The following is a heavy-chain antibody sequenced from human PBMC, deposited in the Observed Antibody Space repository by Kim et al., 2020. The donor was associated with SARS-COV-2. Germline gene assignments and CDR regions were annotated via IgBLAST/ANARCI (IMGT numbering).Heavy chain of an antibody. Sequence: SETLSLTCTVSGGSISSGGYYWSWIRQHPGKGLEWIGYIYYSGSTYYNPSFKSRVTISVDTSKNQFSLKLSSVTAADTAVYYCARARDDAFDIWGQGTMVTVSS. CDR1: GGSISSGGYY. V-gene: IGHV4-31*03. J-gene: IGHJ3*02. CDR2: IYYSGST. CDR3: ARARDDAFDI.